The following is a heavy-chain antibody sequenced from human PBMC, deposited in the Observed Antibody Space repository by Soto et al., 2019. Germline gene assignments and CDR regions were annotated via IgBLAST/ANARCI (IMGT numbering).Heavy chain of an antibody. CDR2: ISSSGSTI. CDR1: GFTFSDYY. CDR3: ARDSYYYDSSGSDYYYYYYGMDV. J-gene: IGHJ6*02. D-gene: IGHD3-22*01. V-gene: IGHV3-11*01. Sequence: GGSLRLSCAASGFTFSDYYMSWIRQAPGKGLEWVSYISSSGSTIYYADSVKGRFTISRDNAKNSLYLQMNSLRAEDTAVYYCARDSYYYDSSGSDYYYYYYGMDVWGQGTMVTVSS.